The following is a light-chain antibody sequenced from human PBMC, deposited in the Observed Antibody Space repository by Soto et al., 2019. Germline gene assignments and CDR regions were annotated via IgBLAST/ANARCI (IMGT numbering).Light chain of an antibody. CDR3: QVWDSNTAV. CDR2: RDI. V-gene: IGLV3-9*01. J-gene: IGLJ1*01. Sequence: SYELTQPLSVLVALGQTARITCGGDNIGSKSVHWYQQRPGQAPVLVIYRDINRPSGIPERFSGSNWGNTATLTISRAQAGDEGDYYCQVWDSNTAVFGTGTKVTVL. CDR1: NIGSKS.